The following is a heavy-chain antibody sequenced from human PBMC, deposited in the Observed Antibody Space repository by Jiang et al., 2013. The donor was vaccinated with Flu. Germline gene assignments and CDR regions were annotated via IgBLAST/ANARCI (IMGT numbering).Heavy chain of an antibody. V-gene: IGHV1-69*04. CDR3: ARAASCGGGCYFFDS. D-gene: IGHD2-21*02. Sequence: GIADYAQKFQGRVTITADKSTSAAYMEFSSLRSEDTAIYYCARAASCGGGCYFFDSWGQGTLVTVSS. J-gene: IGHJ4*02. CDR2: GIA.